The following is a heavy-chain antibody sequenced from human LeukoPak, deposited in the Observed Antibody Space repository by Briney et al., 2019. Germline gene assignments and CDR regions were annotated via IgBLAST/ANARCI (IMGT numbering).Heavy chain of an antibody. V-gene: IGHV3-48*01. CDR1: GFTFSSYG. D-gene: IGHD5-12*01. J-gene: IGHJ4*02. CDR2: ISSSSSTI. Sequence: GGSLRLSCAASGFTFSSYGMTSVRQAPGKGLERVSYISSSSSTIYYADSVKGRFTISRDNAKNSLYLQMNSLRAEDTAVYYCAKDRGYSGYFFDYWGQGTLVTVSS. CDR3: AKDRGYSGYFFDY.